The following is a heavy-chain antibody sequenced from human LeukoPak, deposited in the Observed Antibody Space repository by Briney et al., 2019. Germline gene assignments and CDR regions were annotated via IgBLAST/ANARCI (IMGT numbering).Heavy chain of an antibody. J-gene: IGHJ4*02. CDR3: ARAMQGQWLVLEGGVFDY. Sequence: ETLSLTCTVSGGSISSSSYCWGWIRQPPGKGLEWIGSIYYSGSTYYNPSLKSRVTISVDTSKNQFSLKLSSVTAANTAVYYCARAMQGQWLVLEGGVFDYWGQGTLVTVSS. CDR1: GGSISSSSYC. D-gene: IGHD6-19*01. CDR2: IYYSGST. V-gene: IGHV4-39*07.